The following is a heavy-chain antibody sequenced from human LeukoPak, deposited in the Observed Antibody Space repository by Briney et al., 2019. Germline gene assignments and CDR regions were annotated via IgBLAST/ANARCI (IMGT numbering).Heavy chain of an antibody. Sequence: ASVKVSCKASGYSFTKYAINWVRQAPGQGLEWMGWVNTNTGNPTYAQGFTGRFVFSLDTSVSTTYLQISSLKAEDTAVYYCARDYHYGSGSYRYYYYYYMDVWGKGTTVTISS. CDR2: VNTNTGNP. CDR3: ARDYHYGSGSYRYYYYYYMDV. CDR1: GYSFTKYA. V-gene: IGHV7-4-1*02. D-gene: IGHD3-10*01. J-gene: IGHJ6*03.